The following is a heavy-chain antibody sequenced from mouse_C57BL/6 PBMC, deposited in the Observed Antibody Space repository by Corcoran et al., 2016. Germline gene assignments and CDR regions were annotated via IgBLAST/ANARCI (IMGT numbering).Heavy chain of an antibody. CDR2: INPNNGGT. V-gene: IGHV1-18*01. CDR3: ARIYDGYRGAMDY. D-gene: IGHD2-3*01. Sequence: EVQLQQSGPELVKPGASVKIPCKASGYTFTDYNMDWVKQSHGKSLEWIGDINPNNGGTIYNQKFKGKATLTVDKSSSTAYMELHSLTSEDTAVYYCARIYDGYRGAMDYWGQGTSVTVSS. CDR1: GYTFTDYN. J-gene: IGHJ4*01.